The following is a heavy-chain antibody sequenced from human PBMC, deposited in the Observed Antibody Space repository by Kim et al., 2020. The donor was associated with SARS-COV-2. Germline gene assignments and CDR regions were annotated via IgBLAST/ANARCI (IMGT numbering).Heavy chain of an antibody. CDR3: ARPRLGFGYKENYYYYGMDV. CDR1: GGSISSSSYY. D-gene: IGHD1-20*01. V-gene: IGHV4-39*01. Sequence: SETLSLTCTVSGGSISSSSYYWGWIRQPPGKGLEWIGSIYYSGSTYYNPSLKSRVTISVDTSKNQFSLKLSSVTAADTAVYYCARPRLGFGYKENYYYYGMDVWGKGTTVTVSS. CDR2: IYYSGST. J-gene: IGHJ6*04.